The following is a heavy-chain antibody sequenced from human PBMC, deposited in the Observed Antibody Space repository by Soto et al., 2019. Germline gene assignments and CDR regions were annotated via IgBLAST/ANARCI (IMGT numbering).Heavy chain of an antibody. J-gene: IGHJ6*02. Sequence: QVQLQESGPGLVKPSEALSLTCTVSGGSVNSDSYYWTWIRQPPGKRLEWIGSLYYSGSTNYNPSLKSRVTISVDTSKNQFSLKLSSVTAADTAVYFCARESREFSSSRGLDVWGQGTTVSVSS. CDR3: ARESREFSSSRGLDV. V-gene: IGHV4-61*01. D-gene: IGHD3-10*01. CDR1: GGSVNSDSYY. CDR2: LYYSGST.